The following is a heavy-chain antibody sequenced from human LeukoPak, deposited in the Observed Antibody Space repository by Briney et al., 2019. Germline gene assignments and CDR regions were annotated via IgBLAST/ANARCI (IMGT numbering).Heavy chain of an antibody. D-gene: IGHD2-2*01. J-gene: IGHJ4*02. Sequence: PETLSLTCTVSGGSISSYYWSWIRQPPGKGLEWIGYIYYSGSTNYNPSLKSRVTISVDTPKNQFSLKLSSVTAADTAVYYCARGCSSASCPIDYWGQGTLVTVSS. CDR1: GGSISSYY. CDR2: IYYSGST. CDR3: ARGCSSASCPIDY. V-gene: IGHV4-59*01.